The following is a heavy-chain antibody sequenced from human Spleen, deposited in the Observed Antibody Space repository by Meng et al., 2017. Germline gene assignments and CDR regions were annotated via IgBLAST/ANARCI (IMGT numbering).Heavy chain of an antibody. D-gene: IGHD2-21*01. CDR3: ARSVGIGWFDP. CDR1: GFTFSSYA. J-gene: IGHJ5*02. CDR2: ISYDGSNK. Sequence: GESLKISCAASGFTFSSYAMHWVRQAPGKGLEWVAVISYDGSNKYYADSVKGRFTISRDNSKNTLYLQMNSLRAEDTAVYYCARSVGIGWFDPWGQGTRVTCCS. V-gene: IGHV3-30*04.